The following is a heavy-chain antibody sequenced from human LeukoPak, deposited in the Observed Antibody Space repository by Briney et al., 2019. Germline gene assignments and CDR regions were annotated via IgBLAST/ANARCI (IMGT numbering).Heavy chain of an antibody. CDR2: INPSGGST. Sequence: ASVKVSCKASGYTFTSYYMHWVRQAPGQGLEWMGIINPSGGSTSYAQKFQGRVTMTRDMSTSTVYMELSRLRSDDTAVYYCARAPRGGVWGSYRSNFDYWGQGTLVTVSS. CDR3: ARAPRGGVWGSYRSNFDY. CDR1: GYTFTSYY. J-gene: IGHJ4*02. D-gene: IGHD3-16*02. V-gene: IGHV1-46*01.